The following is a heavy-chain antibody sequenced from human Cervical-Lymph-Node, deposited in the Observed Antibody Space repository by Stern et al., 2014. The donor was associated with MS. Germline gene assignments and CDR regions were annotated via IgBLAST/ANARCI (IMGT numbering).Heavy chain of an antibody. D-gene: IGHD2-21*01. CDR2: VITIFAMP. J-gene: IGHJ6*02. CDR3: ASPSTVIVGAMDV. Sequence: VQLVESGAEVKKPGSSVKVSCKASGGTFSSLAINWVRQAPGQGLEWMGGVITIFAMPNYAQEFQSRVIITADDSTTTAYMELSGLRSEDTAMYYCASPSTVIVGAMDVWGQGTTVTVSS. CDR1: GGTFSSLA. V-gene: IGHV1-69*01.